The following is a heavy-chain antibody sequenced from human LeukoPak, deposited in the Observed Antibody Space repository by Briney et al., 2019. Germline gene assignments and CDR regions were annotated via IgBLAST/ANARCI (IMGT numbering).Heavy chain of an antibody. D-gene: IGHD3-16*01. Sequence: LGGSLRLSCAASGFTFSSYAMSWVRQAPGKGLEWVSAISGSGGSTYYADSVKGRFTISRDNSNNTLYLQMNSLRAEDTAVYYCAKLTHSSPLGDYWGQGTLITVSS. CDR3: AKLTHSSPLGDY. J-gene: IGHJ4*02. CDR1: GFTFSSYA. CDR2: ISGSGGST. V-gene: IGHV3-23*01.